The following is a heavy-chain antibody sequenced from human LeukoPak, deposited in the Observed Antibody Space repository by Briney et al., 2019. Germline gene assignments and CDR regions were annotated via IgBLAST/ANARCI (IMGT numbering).Heavy chain of an antibody. CDR1: GFTFSSYS. CDR2: ISSSSSTI. Sequence: GGSLRLSCAASGFTFSSYSMNWVRQAPGKGLEWVSYISSSSSTIYYADSVKGRFTISRDNAKNSLYLQMNSLRAEDTAVYYCARDREMATTRNLFDYWGQGTLVTVSS. D-gene: IGHD5-24*01. J-gene: IGHJ4*02. CDR3: ARDREMATTRNLFDY. V-gene: IGHV3-48*01.